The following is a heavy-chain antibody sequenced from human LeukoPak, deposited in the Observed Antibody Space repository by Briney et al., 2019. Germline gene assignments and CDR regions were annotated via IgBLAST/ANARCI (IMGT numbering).Heavy chain of an antibody. J-gene: IGHJ4*02. CDR1: GVSISSYY. CDR3: ARVSGYDWESFYDY. CDR2: IYYSGST. D-gene: IGHD5-12*01. V-gene: IGHV4-59*01. Sequence: SETLSLTCTVSGVSISSYYWSWIRQPPGKGLEWIGYIYYSGSTNYNPSLKSRLTISVDTSKNQFSLKLSSVTAADTAVYYCARVSGYDWESFYDYWGQGTLVTVSS.